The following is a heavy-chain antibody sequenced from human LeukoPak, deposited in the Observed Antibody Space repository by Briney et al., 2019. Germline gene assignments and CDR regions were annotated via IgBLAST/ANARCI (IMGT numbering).Heavy chain of an antibody. CDR3: AGDRGGWKGPYYYYGMDV. D-gene: IGHD1-1*01. Sequence: QPGRSLRLSCAASGFTFSSYAMHWGRQAPGKGLEWVAVISYDGSNKYYADSVKGRFTISRDNSKNTLYLQMNSLRAEDTAVYYCAGDRGGWKGPYYYYGMDVWGQGTTVTVSS. J-gene: IGHJ6*02. CDR1: GFTFSSYA. CDR2: ISYDGSNK. V-gene: IGHV3-30-3*01.